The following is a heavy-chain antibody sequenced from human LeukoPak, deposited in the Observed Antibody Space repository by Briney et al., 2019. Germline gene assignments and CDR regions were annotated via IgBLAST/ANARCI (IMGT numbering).Heavy chain of an antibody. Sequence: GASVKVSCKASEYTFTSYDINWVRQATGQGLEWMGWMNPNSGNTDYAQKFQGRVTMTRNTSISTAYMELSRLRSKDTAVYYCARAADSYDSSGPYYFDYWGQGTLVTVSS. CDR2: MNPNSGNT. CDR3: ARAADSYDSSGPYYFDY. D-gene: IGHD3-22*01. J-gene: IGHJ4*02. V-gene: IGHV1-8*01. CDR1: EYTFTSYD.